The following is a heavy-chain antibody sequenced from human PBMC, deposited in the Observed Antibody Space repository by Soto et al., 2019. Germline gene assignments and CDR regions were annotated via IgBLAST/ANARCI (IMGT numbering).Heavy chain of an antibody. Sequence: EVQLVESGGGLVQPGGSLRLSCAASGFTFSSYWMHWVRQAPGKGLVWVSRINSDGSSTSYADSVKGRFTISRDNAKKPWNRKMTSLRAEDRAVYYVAGAYRSGGGCYHFDSWAREPWSPSPQ. CDR3: AGAYRSGGGCYHFDS. D-gene: IGHD2-15*01. CDR2: INSDGSST. V-gene: IGHV3-74*01. CDR1: GFTFSSYW. J-gene: IGHJ4*02.